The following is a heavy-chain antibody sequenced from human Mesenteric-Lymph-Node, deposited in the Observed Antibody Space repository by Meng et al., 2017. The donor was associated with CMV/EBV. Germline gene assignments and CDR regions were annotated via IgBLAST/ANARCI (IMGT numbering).Heavy chain of an antibody. CDR3: VKGWVVPGAVGGHFGN. Sequence: GESLKISCAASGFSFSTYSMHWVRQAPGKGLEWVAVISYDGSSDHSVKGRFTVSRDNSRNTLYLQMNSLRVEDTAIYFCVKGWVVPGAVGGHFGNWGQGTLVTVSS. V-gene: IGHV3-30-3*01. CDR2: ISYDGSS. CDR1: GFSFSTYS. J-gene: IGHJ4*02. D-gene: IGHD2-2*01.